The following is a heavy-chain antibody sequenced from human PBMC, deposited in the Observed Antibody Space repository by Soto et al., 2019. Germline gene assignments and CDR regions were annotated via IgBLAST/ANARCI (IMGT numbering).Heavy chain of an antibody. V-gene: IGHV3-49*03. D-gene: IGHD6-13*01. Sequence: PGGSLRLSCTASGFTFGDYAMSWFRQAPGKGLEWVGFIRSKAYGGTTEYAASVKGRFTISRDDSKSIAYLQMNSLKTEDTAVYYCTRDKYSSSWYPNDAFDIWGQGTMVTVSS. J-gene: IGHJ3*02. CDR2: IRSKAYGGTT. CDR3: TRDKYSSSWYPNDAFDI. CDR1: GFTFGDYA.